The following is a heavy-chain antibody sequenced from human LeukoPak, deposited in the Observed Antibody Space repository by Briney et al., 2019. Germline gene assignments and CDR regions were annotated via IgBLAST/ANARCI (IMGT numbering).Heavy chain of an antibody. Sequence: SETLSLTCTVSGGSISSYYWSWIRQPPGKGLEWIGYIYYSGSTYYNPSLKSRVTISVDRSKNQFSLKLSSVTAADTAVYYCARDSLNPKVYGDYWGQGTLVTVSS. J-gene: IGHJ4*02. CDR2: IYYSGST. V-gene: IGHV4-59*12. D-gene: IGHD5/OR15-5a*01. CDR3: ARDSLNPKVYGDY. CDR1: GGSISSYY.